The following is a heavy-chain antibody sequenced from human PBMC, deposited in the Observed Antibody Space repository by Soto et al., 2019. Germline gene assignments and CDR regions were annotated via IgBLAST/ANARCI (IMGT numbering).Heavy chain of an antibody. V-gene: IGHV1-69*01. D-gene: IGHD6-19*01. CDR1: RVAFSKFI. CDR2: IIPIFGTA. J-gene: IGHJ6*01. Sequence: QAQLEQSGGEVKKPGSSVKVSCKASRVAFSKFIVTWVRQAPGLGLEWVGGIIPIFGTANYAQKFQGRVTITADESTSTSYMEVNNLRSEDTAVYYCAKVRYSSPMGYY. CDR3: AKVRYSSPMGYY.